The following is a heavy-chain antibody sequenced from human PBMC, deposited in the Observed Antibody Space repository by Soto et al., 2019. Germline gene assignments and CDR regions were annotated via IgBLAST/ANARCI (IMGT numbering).Heavy chain of an antibody. Sequence: LRLSCSASGFAFSSYAMHWVRQTPGKGLEYVSAISPQGGSTYYADSVKGRFTVSRDDSKNTVYLQMSSLRPDDTAVYYCVNMMIARGAFDFWGQGTLVTVSS. J-gene: IGHJ4*02. CDR1: GFAFSSYA. CDR3: VNMMIARGAFDF. V-gene: IGHV3-64D*06. D-gene: IGHD2-21*01. CDR2: ISPQGGST.